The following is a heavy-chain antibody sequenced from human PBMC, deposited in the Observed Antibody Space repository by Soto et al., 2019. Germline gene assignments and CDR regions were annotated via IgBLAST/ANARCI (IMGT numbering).Heavy chain of an antibody. Sequence: GGSLRLSCSASGFTLSSYAMHWVRQAPGKGLENVSGISIKGNSNGGRTYYAESEKGRFTIYRDNSQNTLYLQMSSLRAEGSAVYFCVKGGGNNYWDWFGLWGGGSLVTVYS. CDR3: VKGGGNNYWDWFGL. J-gene: IGHJ5*02. D-gene: IGHD5-12*01. CDR1: GFTLSSYA. V-gene: IGHV3-64D*08. CDR2: ISIKGNSNGGRT.